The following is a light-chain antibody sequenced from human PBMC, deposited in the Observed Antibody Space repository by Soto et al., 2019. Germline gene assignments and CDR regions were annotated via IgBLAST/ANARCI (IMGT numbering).Light chain of an antibody. V-gene: IGKV3-15*01. Sequence: EIVMTQSPATLSVSPGETATLSCRASQSVSASLAWYRQRPGQAPRLLIYDASARASGIPARFSGSGSGTEFTLTISSLQSADFAIYVGQQYNTWPFSFGQGTKLEIK. CDR2: DAS. CDR3: QQYNTWPFS. J-gene: IGKJ2*03. CDR1: QSVSAS.